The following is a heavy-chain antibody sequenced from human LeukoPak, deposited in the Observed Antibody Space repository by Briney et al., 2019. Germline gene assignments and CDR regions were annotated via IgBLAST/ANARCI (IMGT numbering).Heavy chain of an antibody. Sequence: PGRSLRLSCTASGFTFGDYAMGWVRQAPGKGLEWVSSISSSSSYIYYADSVKGRFTISRDNAKNSLYLQMNSLRAEDTAVYYCARVVLRFLEWSFDPWGQGTLVTVSS. CDR2: ISSSSSYI. CDR3: ARVVLRFLEWSFDP. J-gene: IGHJ5*02. V-gene: IGHV3-21*01. D-gene: IGHD3-3*01. CDR1: GFTFGDYA.